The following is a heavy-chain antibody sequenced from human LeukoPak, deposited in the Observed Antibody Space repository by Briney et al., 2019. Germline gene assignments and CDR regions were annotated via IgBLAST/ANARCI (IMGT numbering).Heavy chain of an antibody. CDR1: GYTFTSYD. J-gene: IGHJ4*02. Sequence: ASVTVSCKASGYTFTSYDINWVRQATGQGLEWMGWMNPNSGNTGYAQKFQGRVTMTRDTSINTAYMELSSLRSEDTAVYYCASRDGYNWGHASGRFDYWGQGTLVTVSS. CDR3: ASRDGYNWGHASGRFDY. CDR2: MNPNSGNT. D-gene: IGHD5-24*01. V-gene: IGHV1-8*01.